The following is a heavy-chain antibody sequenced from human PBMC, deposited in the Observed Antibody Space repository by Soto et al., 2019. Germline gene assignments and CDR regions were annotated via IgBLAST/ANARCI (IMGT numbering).Heavy chain of an antibody. CDR3: AKGPPDYCSSTSCYGYYYYGMDV. D-gene: IGHD2-2*01. Sequence: GGSLRLSCAASGFTFSSYAMSWVRQAPGKGLEWVSAISGSGGSTYYADSVKGRFTISRDNSKNTLYLQMNSLRAEDTAVYYCAKGPPDYCSSTSCYGYYYYGMDVWGQGTTVTVSS. V-gene: IGHV3-23*01. J-gene: IGHJ6*02. CDR2: ISGSGGST. CDR1: GFTFSSYA.